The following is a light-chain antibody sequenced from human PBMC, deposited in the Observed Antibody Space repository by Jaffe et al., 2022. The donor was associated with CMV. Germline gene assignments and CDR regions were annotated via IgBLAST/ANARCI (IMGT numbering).Light chain of an antibody. Sequence: EIVLTQSPATLSLSPGDRATLSCRASQSISTYLAWYQQKPGQAPRLLIYDVSKRATGIPARFSGSGSGTDFTLTISSLESEDFAVYYCQQRSNWPGLTFGGGTKVEIK. CDR2: DVS. CDR3: QQRSNWPGLT. J-gene: IGKJ4*01. V-gene: IGKV3-11*01. CDR1: QSISTY.